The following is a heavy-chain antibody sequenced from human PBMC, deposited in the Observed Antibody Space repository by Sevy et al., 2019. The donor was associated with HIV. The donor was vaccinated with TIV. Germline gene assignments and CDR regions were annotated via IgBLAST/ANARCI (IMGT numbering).Heavy chain of an antibody. CDR1: GMTFSTYN. J-gene: IGHJ4*02. V-gene: IGHV3-48*02. Sequence: GGSLRLSCAVSGMTFSTYNMNWVRQAPGKGLEWISYISTDSTTKYYADSVKGRFTISRDNAKNSPYWQMNSMRDEDTAVYYCAGDAVREFYYWGQGTLVTVSS. CDR2: ISTDSTTK. D-gene: IGHD3-10*01. CDR3: AGDAVREFYY.